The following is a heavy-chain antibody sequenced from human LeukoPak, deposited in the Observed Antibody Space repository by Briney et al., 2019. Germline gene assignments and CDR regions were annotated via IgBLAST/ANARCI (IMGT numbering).Heavy chain of an antibody. Sequence: SQTLSLTCTVSGGSISSGSYYWSWIRQPAGKGLEWIGRIYTSGSTNYNPSLKSRVTISVDTSKNQFSLKLSSVTAADTAVYYCARSQGSYYDQLIFDYWGQGTLVTVSS. V-gene: IGHV4-61*02. CDR1: GGSISSGSYY. D-gene: IGHD3-22*01. CDR2: IYTSGST. J-gene: IGHJ4*02. CDR3: ARSQGSYYDQLIFDY.